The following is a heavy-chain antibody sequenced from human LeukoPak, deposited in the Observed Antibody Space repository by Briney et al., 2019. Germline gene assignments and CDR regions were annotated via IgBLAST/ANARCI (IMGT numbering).Heavy chain of an antibody. CDR3: IRDEALWRLDY. CDR2: IDEGGGNA. V-gene: IGHV3-74*03. CDR1: GFTFRNHW. J-gene: IGHJ4*02. D-gene: IGHD2-21*01. Sequence: PGGSLRLSCAASGFTFRNHWMHWVRQAPGKGLLWVSRIDEGGGNAMYADSVKGRFSISRDNAKNTVNLQMNSLRAEDTGVYFCIRDEALWRLDYWGQGTLVTVSS.